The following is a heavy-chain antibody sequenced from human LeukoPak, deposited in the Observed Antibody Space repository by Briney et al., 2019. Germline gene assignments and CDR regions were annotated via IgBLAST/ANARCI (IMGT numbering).Heavy chain of an antibody. CDR3: ARAGTYYYDSSGYPVSYFDY. D-gene: IGHD3-22*01. J-gene: IGHJ4*02. CDR2: INHSGST. Sequence: SETLSLTCAVYGGSFSGYYWSWIRQPPGKGLEWIGEINHSGSTNYNPSLKSRVTISVDTSKNQFSLKLSSVTAADTAVYYCARAGTYYYDSSGYPVSYFDYWGQGTLVTVSS. CDR1: GGSFSGYY. V-gene: IGHV4-34*09.